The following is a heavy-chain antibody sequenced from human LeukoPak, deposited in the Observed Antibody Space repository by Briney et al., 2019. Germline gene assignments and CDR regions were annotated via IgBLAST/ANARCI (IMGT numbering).Heavy chain of an antibody. CDR3: ARTVLWFGELSESINWFDP. J-gene: IGHJ5*02. D-gene: IGHD3-10*01. Sequence: PSETLSLTCTVSGGSISSSSYYWGWIRQPPGKGLEWIGYIYYSGSTNYNPSLKSRVTISVDTSKNQFSLKLSSVTAADTAVYYCARTVLWFGELSESINWFDPWGQGTLVTVSS. V-gene: IGHV4-61*05. CDR2: IYYSGST. CDR1: GGSISSSSYY.